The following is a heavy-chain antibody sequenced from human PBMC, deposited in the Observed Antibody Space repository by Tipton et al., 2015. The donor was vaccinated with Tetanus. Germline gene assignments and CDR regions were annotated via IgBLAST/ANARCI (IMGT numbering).Heavy chain of an antibody. V-gene: IGHV4-59*01. CDR3: AGSQSWFAFDI. Sequence: VYGGSSSSFYWSWIRQPPGKGLEWIGNIYSSGSANYNPPLRSRVTISVAASKDRFSLKMISVTPADTAVYYCAGSQSWFAFDIWGQGTIVTVSS. CDR2: IYSSGSA. D-gene: IGHD3-10*01. J-gene: IGHJ3*02. CDR1: GGSSSSFY.